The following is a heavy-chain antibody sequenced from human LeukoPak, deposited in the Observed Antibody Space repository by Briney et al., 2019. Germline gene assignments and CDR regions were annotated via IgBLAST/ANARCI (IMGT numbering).Heavy chain of an antibody. J-gene: IGHJ4*02. V-gene: IGHV4-39*01. CDR1: GGSISSYY. CDR2: IYYSGST. Sequence: SETLSLTCTVSGGSISSYYWGWILQPPGKGLERIGSIYYSGSTYYNPSLKSRVTISVDTSKNQFSLKLSSVTAADTAVYYCARNSGSYYWNFDYWGQGTLVPVSS. D-gene: IGHD1-26*01. CDR3: ARNSGSYYWNFDY.